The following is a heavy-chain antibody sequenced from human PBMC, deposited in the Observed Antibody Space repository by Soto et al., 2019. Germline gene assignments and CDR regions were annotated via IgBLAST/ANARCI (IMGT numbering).Heavy chain of an antibody. D-gene: IGHD6-13*01. CDR2: INANTGYT. Sequence: QVQLLQSGAEVRKPGASVRVSCEASGYNLSDYFMQWGRQAPGQGLEWMGWINANTGYTHYAQKFQGRVTMTRAMSIDTSYMELNRLTSEDTAVYFCTGEGGGIGTGGTGNVAVDIWGQGTKVTVSS. J-gene: IGHJ3*02. CDR3: TGEGGGIGTGGTGNVAVDI. CDR1: GYNLSDYF. V-gene: IGHV1-2*02.